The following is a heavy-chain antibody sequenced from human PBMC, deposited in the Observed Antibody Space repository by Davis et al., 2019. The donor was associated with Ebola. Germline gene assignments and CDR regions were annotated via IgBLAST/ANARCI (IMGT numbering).Heavy chain of an antibody. Sequence: MPSETLSLTCGVFGGSFSGYYWTWIRQSPGKGLEWLGEINEGGYTNYNPSLKSRVTISIDTSKNQFSLKLTSVTAADTAVYYCAREGLGYWDQGTLVTVSS. J-gene: IGHJ4*02. D-gene: IGHD7-27*01. CDR1: GGSFSGYY. V-gene: IGHV4-34*01. CDR3: AREGLGY. CDR2: INEGGYT.